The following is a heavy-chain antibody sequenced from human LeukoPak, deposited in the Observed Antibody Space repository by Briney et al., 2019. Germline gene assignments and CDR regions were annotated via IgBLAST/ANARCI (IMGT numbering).Heavy chain of an antibody. V-gene: IGHV3-74*01. Sequence: PGGSLRLSCVASGFPFSSYWMTWVRQVPGKGLVWVSRITSDGSSTNYADSVKGRFTISRDNAKNTLYLQMNSLRAGDTAVYYCEATGVGGYWGQGTLVTVSS. D-gene: IGHD1-26*01. CDR1: GFPFSSYW. CDR2: ITSDGSST. J-gene: IGHJ4*02. CDR3: EATGVGGY.